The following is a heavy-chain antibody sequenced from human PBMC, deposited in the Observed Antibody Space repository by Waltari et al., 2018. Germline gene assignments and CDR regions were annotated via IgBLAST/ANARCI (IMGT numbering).Heavy chain of an antibody. J-gene: IGHJ6*02. CDR3: ARELGSSAYFYYYGLDV. CDR2: INPNSGGT. CDR1: GYSFSGYY. D-gene: IGHD6-19*01. V-gene: IGHV1-2*06. Sequence: QMQLVQSGAEVTKPGASVKVSCKASGYSFSGYYIHWVRQAPGKGLEWMGRINPNSGGTKYAQKFQGRVTMTRDTSISTAYMELSTLRSDDTAVYHCARELGSSAYFYYYGLDVWGQGTTVTVSS.